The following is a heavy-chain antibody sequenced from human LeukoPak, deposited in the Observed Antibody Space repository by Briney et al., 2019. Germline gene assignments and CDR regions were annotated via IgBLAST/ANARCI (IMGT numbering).Heavy chain of an antibody. V-gene: IGHV3-30*04. CDR1: GFTFSSYA. CDR2: ISYDGSNK. Sequence: QPGGSLRLSCAASGFTFSSYAMHWVRQAPGKGLEWVAVISYDGSNKYYADSVKGRFTISRENDKNSMYLQMNSLRAEDTAVYYCARDIQSTPPDYWGQGTLVTVSS. CDR3: ARDIQSTPPDY. J-gene: IGHJ4*02. D-gene: IGHD4-11*01.